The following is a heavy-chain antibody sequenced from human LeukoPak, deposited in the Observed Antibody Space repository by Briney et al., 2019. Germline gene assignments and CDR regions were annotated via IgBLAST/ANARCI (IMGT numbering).Heavy chain of an antibody. CDR1: GYTFTSYD. V-gene: IGHV1-8*03. J-gene: IGHJ4*02. CDR2: MNPNSGNT. D-gene: IGHD4-23*01. Sequence: ASVKVSCKASGYTFTSYDINWVRQATGQGLEWMGWMNPNSGNTGYAQKFQGRVTITRNTSISTAYMELSSLRSEDTAVHYCASGNDYGGNPFDYWGQGTLVTVSS. CDR3: ASGNDYGGNPFDY.